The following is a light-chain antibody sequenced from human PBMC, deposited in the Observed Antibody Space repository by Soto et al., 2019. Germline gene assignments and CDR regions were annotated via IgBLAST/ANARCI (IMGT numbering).Light chain of an antibody. V-gene: IGKV3-15*01. J-gene: IGKJ1*01. CDR1: QSVSSN. CDR3: KQYNNWPWT. CDR2: GAS. Sequence: EIVMTQSPATLSVSPGERATLSCRASQSVSSNFACYQPKPGQAPGLLIYGASTRATGIPARFSGSGSATEFTLTISSLQSEEFAVYYCKQYNNWPWTFGQGTKVEIK.